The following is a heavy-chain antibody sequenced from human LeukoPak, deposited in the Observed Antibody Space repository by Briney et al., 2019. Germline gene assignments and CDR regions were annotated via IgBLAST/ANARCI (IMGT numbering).Heavy chain of an antibody. D-gene: IGHD3-10*01. Sequence: GGSLRLSCAASGFTFSSYWMSWVRQAPGKGLEWVANIKQDGSEKYYVDSVKGRFTISRDNAKNSLYLQMNSLRAEDTAVYYCARSGSGSYPSAFDYWGQGTLVTVSS. V-gene: IGHV3-7*01. CDR2: IKQDGSEK. CDR3: ARSGSGSYPSAFDY. CDR1: GFTFSSYW. J-gene: IGHJ4*02.